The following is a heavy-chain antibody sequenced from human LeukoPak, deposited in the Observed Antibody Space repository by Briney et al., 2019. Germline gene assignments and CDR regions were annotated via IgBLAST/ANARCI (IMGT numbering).Heavy chain of an antibody. CDR1: GFTFSDYY. J-gene: IGHJ4*02. Sequence: GGSLRLSCAASGFTFSDYYMSWIRQAPGKGLEWVSYISSSGSTIYYADSVKGRFTISRDNAKNSLYLKMNSLRAEDTAVYYCARARFVPASFDYWGQGTLVTVSS. CDR2: ISSSGSTI. CDR3: ARARFVPASFDY. D-gene: IGHD2-2*01. V-gene: IGHV3-11*04.